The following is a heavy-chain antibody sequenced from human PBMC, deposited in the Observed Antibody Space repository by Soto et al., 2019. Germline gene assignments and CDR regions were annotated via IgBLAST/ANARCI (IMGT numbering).Heavy chain of an antibody. CDR2: IYYSGST. D-gene: IGHD4-4*01. CDR3: ARDLFVTVTYGSRQYRIAF. Sequence: SETLSLTCTVSGGSISSGDYYWSWIRQPPGKGLEWIGYIYYSGSTYYNPSLKSRVTISVDTSKNQFSLKLSSVTAADTAVYYCARDLFVTVTYGSRQYRIAFSAQRTSVPVSS. CDR1: GGSISSGDYY. V-gene: IGHV4-30-4*01. J-gene: IGHJ6*02.